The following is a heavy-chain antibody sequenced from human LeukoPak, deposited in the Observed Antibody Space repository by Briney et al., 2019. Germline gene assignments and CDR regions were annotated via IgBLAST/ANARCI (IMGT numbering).Heavy chain of an antibody. Sequence: MPSETLSLTCAVYGGSFSGYYWSWIRQPPGKGLEWIGEINHSGSTNYNPSLKSRVTISVDTSKNQFSLKLSSVTAADTAVYYCARGRHIVVVPAAPPGYLQHWGQGTLVTVSS. D-gene: IGHD2-2*01. CDR1: GGSFSGYY. V-gene: IGHV4-34*01. CDR3: ARGRHIVVVPAAPPGYLQH. CDR2: INHSGST. J-gene: IGHJ1*01.